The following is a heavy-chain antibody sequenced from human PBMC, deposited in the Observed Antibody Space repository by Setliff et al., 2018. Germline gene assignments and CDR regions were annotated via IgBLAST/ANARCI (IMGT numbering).Heavy chain of an antibody. CDR3: ARSDDNFQYPDY. CDR1: GGSISSYD. J-gene: IGHJ4*01. V-gene: IGHV4-59*08. CDR2: IYYSGST. Sequence: PSETLSLTCTVSGGSISSYDWSWIRQPPGKGLEWIGYIYYSGSTNYNPSLKSRVTISVDASKNQFSLKLSSVTAADTAVYYCARSDDNFQYPDYWGQGTLVTVSS. D-gene: IGHD1-1*01.